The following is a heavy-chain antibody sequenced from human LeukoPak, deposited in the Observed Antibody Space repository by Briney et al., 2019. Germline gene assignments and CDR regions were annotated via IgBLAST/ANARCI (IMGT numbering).Heavy chain of an antibody. J-gene: IGHJ4*02. Sequence: PGGSLRLSCAASGFAFSSYEMNWVRQAPGKGLEWVSVIYRGGSTYYADSVKGRFTISRDNSKNTLYLQMKTLRAEDTAVYYCARVDYYDFYLDYWGQGTLVTVSS. CDR1: GFAFSSYE. D-gene: IGHD3-3*01. CDR2: IYRGGST. V-gene: IGHV3-53*01. CDR3: ARVDYYDFYLDY.